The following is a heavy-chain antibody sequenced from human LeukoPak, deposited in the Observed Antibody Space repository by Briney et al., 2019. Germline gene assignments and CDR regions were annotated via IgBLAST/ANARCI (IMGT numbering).Heavy chain of an antibody. V-gene: IGHV3-53*01. CDR3: ARDRKDSRGHYHHGMDV. J-gene: IGHJ6*02. CDR1: GFIVSSNY. Sequence: GGSLRLSCAASGFIVSSNYMSWVRQAPGKGLEWVSDIYSDDSTYYADSVKGRFTMSRDNSKNTLYLQMNSLRAEDTAVYYCARDRKDSRGHYHHGMDVWGQGTTVTVSS. CDR2: IYSDDST. D-gene: IGHD3-22*01.